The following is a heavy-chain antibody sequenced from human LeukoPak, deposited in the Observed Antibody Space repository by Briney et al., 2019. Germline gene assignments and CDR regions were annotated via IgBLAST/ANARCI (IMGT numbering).Heavy chain of an antibody. D-gene: IGHD5-24*01. V-gene: IGHV4-31*03. Sequence: PSQTLSLTCTVSGGSISSGGYYWSWIRQHPGKGLEWIGYIYYSGSTYYNPSLKSRVTISVDTSKNQFSLKLSSATAADTAVYYCARGGYKPPKAFDIWGQGTMVTVSS. J-gene: IGHJ3*02. CDR3: ARGGYKPPKAFDI. CDR2: IYYSGST. CDR1: GGSISSGGYY.